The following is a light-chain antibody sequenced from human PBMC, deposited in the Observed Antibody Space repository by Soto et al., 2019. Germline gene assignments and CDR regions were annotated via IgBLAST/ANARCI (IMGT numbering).Light chain of an antibody. CDR3: QQYENFPRT. J-gene: IGKJ1*01. CDR1: QDISNH. V-gene: IGKV1-33*01. Sequence: DIQMTQSPSSLSSSAGDIFTITCQATQDISNHLKWYQQRPGKAPKLLIYDASNLETGVPSRFSGSGSGTDFTFAISSLQPADVATYYCQQYENFPRTFGQGTKVNI. CDR2: DAS.